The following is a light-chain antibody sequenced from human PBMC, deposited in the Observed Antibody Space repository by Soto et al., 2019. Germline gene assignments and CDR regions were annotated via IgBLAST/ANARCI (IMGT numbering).Light chain of an antibody. CDR2: GAS. J-gene: IGKJ3*01. CDR3: QQRSNWPLT. Sequence: EVVLTQSPGTLSLSPGERATLSCRASQSVSSNQLAWYQQKPGQAPSLLIYGASSRATGVPDRFSGSGSGTDFTLTISSLEPEDFAVYYCQQRSNWPLTFGPGTKVDI. V-gene: IGKV3D-20*02. CDR1: QSVSSNQ.